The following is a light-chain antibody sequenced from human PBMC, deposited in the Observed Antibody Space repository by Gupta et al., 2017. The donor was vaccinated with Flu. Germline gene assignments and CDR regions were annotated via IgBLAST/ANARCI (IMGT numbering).Light chain of an antibody. CDR3: QSYDSSRSGTSYV. V-gene: IGLV1-40*01. CDR2: VNS. J-gene: IGLJ1*01. CDR1: TSNIGAGYD. Sequence: QSVLTQPLSFSATPGQRVAVSGTGSTSNIGAGYDVQWYQQLPGAAPKLLIYVNSNRHSRGSERFCGSQSGTSASVAITGLQAEDEAEYYCQSYDSSRSGTSYVFGTGTKVTVL.